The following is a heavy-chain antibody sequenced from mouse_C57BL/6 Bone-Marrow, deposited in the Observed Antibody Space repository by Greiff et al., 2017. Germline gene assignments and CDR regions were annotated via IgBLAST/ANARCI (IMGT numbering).Heavy chain of an antibody. Sequence: VQLQQPGAELVKPGASVKLSCKASGYTFTSYWMQWVKQRPGQGLEWIGEIDPSDSYTNYNQKFKGKATLTVDTASSTAYMQLSSLTSEDSAVYYWAREGSTDWYFDVWGTGTTVTVSS. CDR2: IDPSDSYT. V-gene: IGHV1-50*01. J-gene: IGHJ1*03. D-gene: IGHD1-1*01. CDR1: GYTFTSYW. CDR3: AREGSTDWYFDV.